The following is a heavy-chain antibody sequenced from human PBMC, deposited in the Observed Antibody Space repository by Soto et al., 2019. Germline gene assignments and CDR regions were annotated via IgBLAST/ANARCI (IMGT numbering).Heavy chain of an antibody. Sequence: GASVKVSCKAPGYIFTRYYMHWVRRAPGQGLEWMGIINPSGSSTSYAQKFQARITMTRDTSTSTVYMELSSLRSEDTAVYYCASSGAAALGHWGPGTLVTVSS. CDR2: INPSGSST. CDR1: GYIFTRYY. CDR3: ASSGAAALGH. V-gene: IGHV1-46*01. D-gene: IGHD6-25*01. J-gene: IGHJ4*02.